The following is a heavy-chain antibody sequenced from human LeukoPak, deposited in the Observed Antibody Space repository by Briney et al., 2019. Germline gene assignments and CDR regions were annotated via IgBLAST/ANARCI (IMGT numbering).Heavy chain of an antibody. D-gene: IGHD2-21*02. CDR3: ARGGFAHWVTAVGFDY. CDR1: GYSISSGYY. Sequence: SETLSLTCTVSGYSISSGYYWGWIRQPPGKGLEWIGSIYHSGNTYYNPSLKSRVTISVDTSKNQFSLNLSSVTAADTAVYYCARGGFAHWVTAVGFDYWGQGTLVTVSS. CDR2: IYHSGNT. J-gene: IGHJ4*02. V-gene: IGHV4-38-2*02.